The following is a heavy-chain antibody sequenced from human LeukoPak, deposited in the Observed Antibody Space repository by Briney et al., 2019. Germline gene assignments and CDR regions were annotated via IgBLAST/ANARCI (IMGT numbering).Heavy chain of an antibody. CDR3: ARERVIAAAGDGFDS. Sequence: GGSLRLSCAASGFTFNSNGMAWVRQAPGKGLEWVSSISGSGGTTYYADSVKGRFTISRDNAKNSLFLQMNGLRDEDTALYYCARERVIAAAGDGFDSWGQGTLVTVSS. V-gene: IGHV3-23*01. D-gene: IGHD2-21*01. J-gene: IGHJ4*02. CDR2: ISGSGGTT. CDR1: GFTFNSNG.